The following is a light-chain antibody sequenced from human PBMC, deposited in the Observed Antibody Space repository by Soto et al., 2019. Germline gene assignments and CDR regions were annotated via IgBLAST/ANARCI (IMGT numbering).Light chain of an antibody. Sequence: EIVLTQSPGTLSLSPGDRATLSYRASQSVSSTYLAWYQQKPGQAPRLLIYGASGRATGIPDRFSGSGSGTDFTLTISRLEPEDFAVYYCQQYGSSITFGQGTRLEIK. CDR1: QSVSSTY. V-gene: IGKV3-20*01. J-gene: IGKJ5*01. CDR3: QQYGSSIT. CDR2: GAS.